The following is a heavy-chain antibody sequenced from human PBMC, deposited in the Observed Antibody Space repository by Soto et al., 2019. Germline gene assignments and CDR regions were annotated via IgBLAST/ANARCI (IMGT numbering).Heavy chain of an antibody. D-gene: IGHD6-25*01. CDR1: GFTFSSYE. Sequence: EVQLVESGGGLVQPGGSLRLSCAAAGFTFSSYEMNWVRQAPGKGLEWVSYISSSGSTIYYADSVKGRFTISRDNAKNSLYLQMNSLRAEDTAVYYCASAARPRAEYGMDVWGQGTTVTVSS. V-gene: IGHV3-48*03. J-gene: IGHJ6*02. CDR2: ISSSGSTI. CDR3: ASAARPRAEYGMDV.